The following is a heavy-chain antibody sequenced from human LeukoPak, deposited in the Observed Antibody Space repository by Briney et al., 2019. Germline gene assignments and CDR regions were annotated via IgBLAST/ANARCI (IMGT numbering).Heavy chain of an antibody. CDR1: GDTFTSYA. J-gene: IGHJ6*03. D-gene: IGHD5-12*01. V-gene: IGHV1-2*02. Sequence: ASVKVSCKASGDTFTSYAMNWVRQAPGHGLEWMGWISAYNGNTNYAQKFQGRVTMTRDTSISTAYMELSRLRSDDTAVYYCARGVSGYYYYYYYMDVWGKGTTVTISS. CDR3: ARGVSGYYYYYYYMDV. CDR2: ISAYNGNT.